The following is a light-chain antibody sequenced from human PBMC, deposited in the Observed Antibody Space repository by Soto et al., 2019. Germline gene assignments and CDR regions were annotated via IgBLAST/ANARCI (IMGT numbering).Light chain of an antibody. V-gene: IGKV3-20*01. CDR1: QRISNSY. Sequence: EIVLTQSPGTLSLSPGERATLSCRASQRISNSYLAWYQQKPGQAPRLLLYDASSRATGIPDRVSGSGSGTDFTLTISRLEPEDFAVYYCQQYDRPPFAFGQGTKVEIK. CDR2: DAS. CDR3: QQYDRPPFA. J-gene: IGKJ2*01.